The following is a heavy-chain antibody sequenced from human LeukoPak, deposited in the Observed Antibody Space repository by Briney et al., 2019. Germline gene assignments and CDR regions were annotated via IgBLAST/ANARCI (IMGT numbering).Heavy chain of an antibody. V-gene: IGHV4-61*01. CDR1: GGSVSSGSYY. CDR3: AREEVLWFGETLEDWFDP. Sequence: SETLSLTCTVSGGSVSSGSYYWSWIRQPPGKGLEWIGYIYYSGSTNYNPSLKSRVTISVDTSKNQFSLKLSSVTAADTAVYYCAREEVLWFGETLEDWFDPWGQGTLVPVSS. J-gene: IGHJ5*02. CDR2: IYYSGST. D-gene: IGHD3-10*01.